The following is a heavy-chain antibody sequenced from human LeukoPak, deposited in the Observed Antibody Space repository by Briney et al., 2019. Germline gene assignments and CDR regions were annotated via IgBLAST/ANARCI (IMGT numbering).Heavy chain of an antibody. D-gene: IGHD3/OR15-3a*01. CDR2: LHTTGST. Sequence: PSETLSLTCTVSGDSISSYYWIWIRQPAGKGLEWIGRLHTTGSTDYNPSLKSRVTISVDTSKNHFSLRVTSVTAADTAVYYCARGVEDWYYFDYWGQGTLITVSS. CDR1: GDSISSYY. J-gene: IGHJ4*02. CDR3: ARGVEDWYYFDY. V-gene: IGHV4-4*07.